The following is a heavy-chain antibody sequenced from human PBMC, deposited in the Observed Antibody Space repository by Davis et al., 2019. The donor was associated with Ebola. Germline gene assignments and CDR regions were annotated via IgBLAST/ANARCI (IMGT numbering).Heavy chain of an antibody. CDR2: INHSGST. Sequence: LRLSCTVPGGSISSSSYYWGWIRQPPGTGLEWIGEINHSGSTNYNPSLKSRVTISVDTSKNQFSLKLSSVTAADTAVYYCARVRSSGWYKVQFAFDYWGQGTLVTVSS. CDR3: ARVRSSGWYKVQFAFDY. D-gene: IGHD6-19*01. CDR1: GGSISSSSYY. J-gene: IGHJ4*02. V-gene: IGHV4-39*07.